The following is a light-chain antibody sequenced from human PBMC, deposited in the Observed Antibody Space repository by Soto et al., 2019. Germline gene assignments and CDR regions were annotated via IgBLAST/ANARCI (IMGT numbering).Light chain of an antibody. CDR3: QQYSDYSRT. Sequence: DIQMTQSPSSLSAYVGDRVTITCRASQSISTYLNWYLQKPGKAPNLLIYKASSLQSGVPSRFSGSGSGTEFTLTISSLQPDDFATYFCQQYSDYSRTFGQGTKVDIK. J-gene: IGKJ1*01. CDR1: QSISTY. CDR2: KAS. V-gene: IGKV1-5*03.